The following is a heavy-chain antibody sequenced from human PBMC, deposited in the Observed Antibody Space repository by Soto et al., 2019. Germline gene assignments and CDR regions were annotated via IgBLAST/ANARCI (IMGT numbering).Heavy chain of an antibody. CDR1: GFTFSSYA. J-gene: IGHJ6*03. D-gene: IGHD2-2*01. CDR3: ASGNLFASDIVVVPAAIGYYYYMDV. CDR2: ISGSGGST. Sequence: PGGSLRLSCAASGFTFSSYAMSWVRQAPGKGLEWVSAISGSGGSTYYADSVKGRFTISRDNSKNTLYLQMNSLRAEDTAVYYCASGNLFASDIVVVPAAIGYYYYMDVWGKGTTVTVSS. V-gene: IGHV3-23*01.